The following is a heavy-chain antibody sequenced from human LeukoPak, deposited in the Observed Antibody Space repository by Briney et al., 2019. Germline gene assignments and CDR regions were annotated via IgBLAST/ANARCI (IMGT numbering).Heavy chain of an antibody. V-gene: IGHV3-7*03. Sequence: GGSLRLSCAASGFTFSNYWMSWVRQAPGKGLEWVANIRQDGNEKYYVGSVRGRFTISRDNAKNSLYPQMNSLRAEDTAVYYCARHYDILTGTFPYYWGQGTLVTVSS. D-gene: IGHD3-9*01. CDR3: ARHYDILTGTFPYY. CDR1: GFTFSNYW. CDR2: IRQDGNEK. J-gene: IGHJ4*02.